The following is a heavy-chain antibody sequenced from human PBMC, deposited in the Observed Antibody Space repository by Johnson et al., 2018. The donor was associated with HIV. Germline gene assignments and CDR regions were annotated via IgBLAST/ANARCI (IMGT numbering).Heavy chain of an antibody. J-gene: IGHJ3*02. CDR1: GFTVSSNY. D-gene: IGHD5-12*01. V-gene: IGHV3-66*01. CDR3: AGLPDAFDI. Sequence: MLLVESGGGLVQPGGSLRLSCPASGFTVSSNYMSWVRQAPGKGLEWVSVIYSGGSTYYTDSVKGRFTITRDNSKNTLYLQMNSLRAEDTAVYYCAGLPDAFDIWGQWKMVTVSS. CDR2: IYSGGST.